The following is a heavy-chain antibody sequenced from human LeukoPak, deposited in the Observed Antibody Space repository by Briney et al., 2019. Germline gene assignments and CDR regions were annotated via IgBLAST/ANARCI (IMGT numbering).Heavy chain of an antibody. Sequence: SETLSLTCTVSGGSFSSDTYYWSWIRQPPGKGLEWIGYIYYSGSTKYNPSLKSRVTISVDTSKNQFSLKLSSVTAADTAVYYCARGDADYYDSSGYYALSAFGIWGQGTMVTVSS. D-gene: IGHD3-22*01. CDR3: ARGDADYYDSSGYYALSAFGI. V-gene: IGHV4-61*01. J-gene: IGHJ3*02. CDR1: GGSFSSDTYY. CDR2: IYYSGST.